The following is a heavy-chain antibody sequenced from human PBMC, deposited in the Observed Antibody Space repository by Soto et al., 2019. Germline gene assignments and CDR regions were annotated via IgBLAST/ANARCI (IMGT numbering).Heavy chain of an antibody. D-gene: IGHD2-15*01. V-gene: IGHV1-69*12. CDR1: GGAFSDYA. J-gene: IGHJ6*02. Sequence: QVQLVQSGAEVKKPGSSVKVSCKASGGAFSDYAFSWVRQAPGQGLEWLGGIMPIFRAPDYAQKFQGRVTITADEFTRTAYMEMNSLRSEDTAVYYCASWSKGPDIGTYYYGMDVWGQGTTVTVS. CDR3: ASWSKGPDIGTYYYGMDV. CDR2: IMPIFRAP.